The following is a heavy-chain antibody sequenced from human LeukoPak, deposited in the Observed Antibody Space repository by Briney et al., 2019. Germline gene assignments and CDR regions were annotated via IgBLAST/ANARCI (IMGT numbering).Heavy chain of an antibody. Sequence: PSETLSLTCAVSGGSISSGGYSWSWIRQPPGKGLEWIGYIYYSGSTYYNPSLKSRVTMSVDTSKNQFSLKLSSVTAADTAVYYCARARVVITYNWFDPWGQGTLVTVSS. CDR1: GGSISSGGYS. CDR3: ARARVVITYNWFDP. CDR2: IYYSGST. V-gene: IGHV4-30-4*07. D-gene: IGHD3-22*01. J-gene: IGHJ5*02.